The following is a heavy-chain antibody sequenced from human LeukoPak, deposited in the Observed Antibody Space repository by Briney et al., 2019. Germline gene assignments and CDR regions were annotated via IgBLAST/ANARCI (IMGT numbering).Heavy chain of an antibody. Sequence: GRSLRLSCAASGFSFSSYAMHWVRQAPGKGLEWVAVISYDGSNEYYPDSVKGQFTISRDNSKNTPYLQMNSLRAEDTAVYYCARDSSGSYNWFDPWGQGTLVTVSS. CDR2: ISYDGSNE. V-gene: IGHV3-30*04. J-gene: IGHJ5*02. D-gene: IGHD6-19*01. CDR3: ARDSSGSYNWFDP. CDR1: GFSFSSYA.